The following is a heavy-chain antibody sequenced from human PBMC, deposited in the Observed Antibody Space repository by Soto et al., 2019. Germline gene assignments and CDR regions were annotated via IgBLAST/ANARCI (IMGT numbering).Heavy chain of an antibody. CDR2: IYYSGST. Sequence: QVQLQESGPALVKPSETPSLTCTVSGGSISSYYWNWVRQPPGKGLEWIGYIYYSGSTNYNPSLKSRVSISVDTSKNQFSLKLSSVTAADTAVYYCARGGGSGNYLYYFDYWGQGTLVTVSS. V-gene: IGHV4-59*01. CDR3: ARGGGSGNYLYYFDY. CDR1: GGSISSYY. J-gene: IGHJ4*02. D-gene: IGHD1-26*01.